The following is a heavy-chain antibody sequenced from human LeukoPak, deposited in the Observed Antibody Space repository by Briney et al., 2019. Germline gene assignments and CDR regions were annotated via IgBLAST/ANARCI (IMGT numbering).Heavy chain of an antibody. D-gene: IGHD5-12*01. CDR1: GFTFSGSA. J-gene: IGHJ5*02. CDR3: TRHKRDSGYIRFDP. Sequence: GGSLRLSCAASGFTFSGSAMHWVRQTSGKGLEWVGRIRSKTNRYATAYVASVKGRFTISRDDSKNTAYLQMNSLKTEDTAVYYCTRHKRDSGYIRFDPWGQGTLVTVSS. V-gene: IGHV3-73*01. CDR2: IRSKTNRYAT.